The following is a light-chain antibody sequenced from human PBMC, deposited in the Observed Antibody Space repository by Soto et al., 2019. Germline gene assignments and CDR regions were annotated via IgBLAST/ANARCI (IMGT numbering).Light chain of an antibody. CDR3: HQRQSWPRT. CDR1: QSVSSSY. Sequence: EIVLTQSPCTLSLSPGERATLSCRASQSVSSSYLAWYQQKPGQAPRLLIYGASSRATGIPDRFSGSGSGTDFTLTISRLEPEDFAVYYCHQRQSWPRTFGQGTKVDIK. J-gene: IGKJ1*01. V-gene: IGKV3-20*01. CDR2: GAS.